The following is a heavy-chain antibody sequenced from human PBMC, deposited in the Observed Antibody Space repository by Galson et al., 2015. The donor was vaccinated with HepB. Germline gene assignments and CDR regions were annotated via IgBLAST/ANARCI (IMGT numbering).Heavy chain of an antibody. V-gene: IGHV5-51*01. D-gene: IGHD3-16*01. Sequence: QSGAEVKKPGESLKISCKGSGYSFHTYWIGWVRQMPGKGLEWMGIIYPGDSDTVYSPSFQGQVTISADKSINTVYLQWSSLKASDTAMYFCVRRETLKPYPGGRNWFDPWGQGTLVTVSS. CDR1: GYSFHTYW. CDR2: IYPGDSDT. CDR3: VRRETLKPYPGGRNWFDP. J-gene: IGHJ5*02.